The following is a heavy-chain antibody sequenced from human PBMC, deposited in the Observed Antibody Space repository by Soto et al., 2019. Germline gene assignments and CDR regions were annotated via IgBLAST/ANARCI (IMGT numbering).Heavy chain of an antibody. CDR2: INHSGST. D-gene: IGHD3-3*01. J-gene: IGHJ6*02. CDR3: ARGRITIFGVAAGMDV. V-gene: IGHV4-34*01. CDR1: GRSFSGYY. Sequence: PSETLSLTCAVYGRSFSGYYWSWIRQPPGKGLEWIGEINHSGSTNYNPSLKSRVTISVDTSKNQFSLKLSSVTAADTAVYYCARGRITIFGVAAGMDVWGQGTTVTVSS.